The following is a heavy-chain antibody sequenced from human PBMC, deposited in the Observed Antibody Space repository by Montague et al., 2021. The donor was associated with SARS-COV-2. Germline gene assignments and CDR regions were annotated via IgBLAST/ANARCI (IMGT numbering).Heavy chain of an antibody. CDR3: AHRIARHYDTSAYLWCPFDF. Sequence: PALVKPTQTLTLTCTFSGFSLSTTGVGVGWIRQPPGKALEWLALIYWDDDKRYSPSLKSRLTITKDTSKNQVVLTMTNMDPVDTATYCCAHRIARHYDTSAYLWCPFDFWGQGTLSPSPQ. J-gene: IGHJ4*02. CDR1: GFSLSTTGVG. CDR2: IYWDDDK. D-gene: IGHD3-22*01. V-gene: IGHV2-5*02.